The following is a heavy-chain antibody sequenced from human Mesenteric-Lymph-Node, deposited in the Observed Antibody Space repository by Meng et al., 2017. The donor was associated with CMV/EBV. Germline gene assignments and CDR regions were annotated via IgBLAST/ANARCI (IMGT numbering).Heavy chain of an antibody. J-gene: IGHJ4*02. CDR1: GFTVSSNY. CDR3: ARAVAGIRWANDY. D-gene: IGHD6-19*01. CDR2: IYSGGST. V-gene: IGHV3-53*01. Sequence: GGSLRLSCAASGFTVSSNYMSWVRQAPGKGLEWVSVIYSGGSTYYADSVKGRFTISRDDSKNTLYLEMNSLRAEDTAVYYCARAVAGIRWANDYWGQGTLVTVSS.